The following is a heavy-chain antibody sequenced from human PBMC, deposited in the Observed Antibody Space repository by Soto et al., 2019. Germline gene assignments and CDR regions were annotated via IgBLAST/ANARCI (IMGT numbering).Heavy chain of an antibody. CDR2: ISAYNGNT. CDR3: ARKRQLFGAAPLDY. D-gene: IGHD3-16*01. V-gene: IGHV1-18*01. CDR1: GYTFTSYG. J-gene: IGHJ4*02. Sequence: QVQLVQSGAEVKKPGASVKVYCKASGYTFTSYGISWVRQATGQAHEWMGWISAYNGNTNYARKLQGIFPRTTVTSASTAYMELRSLRSVDTAVYYFARKRQLFGAAPLDYFCQCTLVTVCS.